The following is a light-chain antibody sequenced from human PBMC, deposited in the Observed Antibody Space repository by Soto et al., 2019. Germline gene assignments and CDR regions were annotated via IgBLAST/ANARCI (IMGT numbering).Light chain of an antibody. CDR1: SGHSSYA. J-gene: IGLJ1*01. V-gene: IGLV4-69*01. CDR2: LTSDGSH. Sequence: QLVLTQSPSASASLGASVKLTCTLSSGHSSYAIAWHQQQPEKGPRYLMKLTSDGSHYKGGGIPDRFSGSSSGAERYLTISILQSEDEADYYCQTWGTGIQVFGTGTKLTVL. CDR3: QTWGTGIQV.